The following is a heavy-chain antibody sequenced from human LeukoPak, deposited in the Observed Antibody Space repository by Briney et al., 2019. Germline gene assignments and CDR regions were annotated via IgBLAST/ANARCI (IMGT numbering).Heavy chain of an antibody. V-gene: IGHV1-24*01. D-gene: IGHD3-10*01. CDR1: GYTLTELS. CDR2: FDPEDGET. CDR3: ATWAGYYYGSGSYTPFDY. Sequence: ASVKVSCKVSGYTLTELSMHWVRQAPGKGLEWMGGFDPEDGETIYAQKFQGRVTMTEDTSTDTAYMELSSLRSKDTAVYYCATWAGYYYGSGSYTPFDYWGQGTLVTVSS. J-gene: IGHJ4*02.